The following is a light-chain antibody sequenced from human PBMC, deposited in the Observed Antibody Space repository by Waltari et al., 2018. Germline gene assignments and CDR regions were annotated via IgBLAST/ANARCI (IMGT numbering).Light chain of an antibody. CDR3: MQNIQLPT. Sequence: IVMTQAPLSLSVTPGQPASMSCKSSQSLLHSDGRARLYLYVQKPGQSPQLLIHEVSNRFSGVTDRFSGSGSGTDFTLKISRVEAEDVGVYFCMQNIQLPTFGQGTKVEIE. J-gene: IGKJ1*01. CDR1: QSLLHSDGRAR. V-gene: IGKV2D-29*02. CDR2: EVS.